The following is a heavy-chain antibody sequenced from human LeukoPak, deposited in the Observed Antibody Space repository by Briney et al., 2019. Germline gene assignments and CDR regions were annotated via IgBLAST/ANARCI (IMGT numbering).Heavy chain of an antibody. V-gene: IGHV4-39*01. CDR1: GGSISSHGYY. Sequence: PSVTLSLTCTVSGGSISSHGYYWAWIRQPPGKGLEWIGNIYYSGDTYYNPSLKSRVTISVDTSKNQFSLKLSSVTAADTAVYYCARHVRSNYAPLDYWGQGTLVTVSS. CDR3: ARHVRSNYAPLDY. J-gene: IGHJ4*02. CDR2: IYYSGDT. D-gene: IGHD4-11*01.